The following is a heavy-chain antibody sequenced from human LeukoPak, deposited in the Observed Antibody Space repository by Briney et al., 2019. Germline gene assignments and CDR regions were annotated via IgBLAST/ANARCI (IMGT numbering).Heavy chain of an antibody. CDR1: DYTFTSYG. Sequence: ASVKVSCKASDYTFTSYGISWVRQAPGQGLEWMGWISGYNGNTSYAQKLQGRVTMTTDTSTSTAYMELRSLRSDDTAVYYCARVGGYSGSYFYYFDYWGQGALVTVSS. J-gene: IGHJ4*02. D-gene: IGHD1-26*01. CDR3: ARVGGYSGSYFYYFDY. V-gene: IGHV1-18*01. CDR2: ISGYNGNT.